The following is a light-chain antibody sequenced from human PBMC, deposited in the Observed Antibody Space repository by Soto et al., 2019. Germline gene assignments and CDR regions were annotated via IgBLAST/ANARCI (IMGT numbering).Light chain of an antibody. J-gene: IGLJ2*01. Sequence: QSVLTQPPSASGTPGQRVTISCSGSSSNIGSNSVNWYRQFPGTAPKLLIYYTNQRPSGVPDRFSGSKSGTSASLAISGLQSEDEADYYCAAWDASLSGHEVFGGGTKLTVL. CDR3: AAWDASLSGHEV. CDR2: YTN. V-gene: IGLV1-44*01. CDR1: SSNIGSNS.